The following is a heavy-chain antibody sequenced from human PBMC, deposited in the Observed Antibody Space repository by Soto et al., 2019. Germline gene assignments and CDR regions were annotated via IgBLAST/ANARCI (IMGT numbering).Heavy chain of an antibody. CDR2: ISGSGGST. Sequence: EVQLLESGGGLVQPGGSLRLSCAASGFTFSSYAMSWVRQAPGKGLEWVSAISGSGGSTYYADSVKGRFTISRDNSKNTLYLQMNSLRAEDTAVDYCAKDVEIAVAGISSNWGQGTLVTVSS. CDR3: AKDVEIAVAGISSN. CDR1: GFTFSSYA. D-gene: IGHD6-19*01. J-gene: IGHJ4*02. V-gene: IGHV3-23*01.